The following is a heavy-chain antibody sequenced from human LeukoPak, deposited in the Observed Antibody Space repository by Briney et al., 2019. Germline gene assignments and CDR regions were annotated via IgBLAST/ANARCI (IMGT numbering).Heavy chain of an antibody. J-gene: IGHJ4*02. V-gene: IGHV3-30*18. Sequence: GGSLRLSCAASGLTFSRFGMHWVRQAAGKGLAWVALISHDGSQRYYTDSVRGRFTISRDNSKNTLYLQMDSLRAEDTAVYYCAKGQNRNGGALAYWGQGTLVTVSS. CDR1: GLTFSRFG. CDR2: ISHDGSQR. D-gene: IGHD3-16*01. CDR3: AKGQNRNGGALAY.